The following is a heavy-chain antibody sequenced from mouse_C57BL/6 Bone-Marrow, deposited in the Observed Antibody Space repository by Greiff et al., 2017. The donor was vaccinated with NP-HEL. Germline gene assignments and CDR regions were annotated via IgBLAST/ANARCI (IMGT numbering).Heavy chain of an antibody. D-gene: IGHD1-1*01. Sequence: VQLQQSGPELVKPGASVKISCKASGYTFTDYYMNWVKQSHGKSLEWIGDINPNNGGTSYNQKFKGKATLTVDKSSSTAYMELRSLTSEDSAVYYCADYYGSSYRFAYWGQGTLVTVSA. J-gene: IGHJ3*01. CDR2: INPNNGGT. CDR3: ADYYGSSYRFAY. V-gene: IGHV1-26*01. CDR1: GYTFTDYY.